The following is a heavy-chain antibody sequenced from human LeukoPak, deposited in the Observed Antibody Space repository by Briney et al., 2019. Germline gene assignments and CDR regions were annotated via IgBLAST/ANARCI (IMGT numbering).Heavy chain of an antibody. V-gene: IGHV3-23*01. J-gene: IGHJ4*02. CDR1: GFTFSSYA. D-gene: IGHD3-9*01. Sequence: GGSLRLSCAASGFTFSSYAMSWDRQAPGKGLEWVSAISGSGGSTYYADSVKGRFTISRDNSKNTLYLQMDSLRAEDTAVYYCAKGHYDILTGYSHWGQGTLVTVSS. CDR3: AKGHYDILTGYSH. CDR2: ISGSGGST.